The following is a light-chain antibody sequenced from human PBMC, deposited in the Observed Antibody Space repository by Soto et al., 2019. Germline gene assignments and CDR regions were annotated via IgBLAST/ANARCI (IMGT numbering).Light chain of an antibody. CDR1: QSVGNN. J-gene: IGKJ4*01. CDR2: ATS. V-gene: IGKV3-15*01. Sequence: EIVVTQSPATLSVSPGERATLSCRASQSVGNNFAWYQQKPGQAPRLLIFATSTRATGVPARFSGSGSGTDFTLTISSLQSEDFAVYYCRQYGDWPLTFGGGAKVDIE. CDR3: RQYGDWPLT.